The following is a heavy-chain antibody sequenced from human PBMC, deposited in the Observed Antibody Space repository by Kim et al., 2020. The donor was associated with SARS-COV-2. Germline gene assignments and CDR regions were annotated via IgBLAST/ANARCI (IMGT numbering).Heavy chain of an antibody. D-gene: IGHD6-6*01. CDR2: ISGSGGST. Sequence: GGSLRLSCAASGFTFSSYAMSWVRQAPGKGLEWVSGISGSGGSTYYADSVKGRFTISRDNSKNTLYLQMNSLRAEDTAVYYCAKDHLYSSSPEYFQHWGQGTLVTVSS. CDR1: GFTFSSYA. J-gene: IGHJ1*01. CDR3: AKDHLYSSSPEYFQH. V-gene: IGHV3-23*01.